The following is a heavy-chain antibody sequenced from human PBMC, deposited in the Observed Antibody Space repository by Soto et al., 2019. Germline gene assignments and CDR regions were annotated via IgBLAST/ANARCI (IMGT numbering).Heavy chain of an antibody. V-gene: IGHV6-1*01. CDR1: GDSVSSNSAG. CDR2: TYYRSRWYY. CDR3: ARGEQYSGRIFDY. J-gene: IGHJ4*01. D-gene: IGHD1-26*01. Sequence: SQTLSLTCAITGDSVSSNSAGWSWVRQSPSRGLEWLGRTYYRSRWYYEYAVSVRGRITINPDTSKNQYSLQLNSVTPEDTAVYFCARGEQYSGRIFDYWGQGTLVTVSS.